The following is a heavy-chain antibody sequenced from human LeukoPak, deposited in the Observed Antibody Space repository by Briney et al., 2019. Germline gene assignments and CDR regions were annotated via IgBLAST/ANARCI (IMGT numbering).Heavy chain of an antibody. CDR3: ARHPNYGFISYYYMDV. V-gene: IGHV4-61*02. CDR1: GGSISSGSYY. CDR2: IYTSGST. D-gene: IGHD4-17*01. J-gene: IGHJ6*03. Sequence: KSSETLSLTCTVSGGSISSGSYYWSWIRQPAGKGLEWIGRIYTSGSTNYNPSLKSRVTMSVDTSKNQFSLKLSSVTAADTAVYYCARHPNYGFISYYYMDVWGKGTTVTVSS.